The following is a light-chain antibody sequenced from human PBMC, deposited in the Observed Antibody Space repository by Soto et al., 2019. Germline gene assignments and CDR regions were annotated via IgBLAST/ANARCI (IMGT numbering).Light chain of an antibody. CDR1: SSNIGSNT. J-gene: IGLJ1*01. CDR3: AAWDDSLNGSYV. Sequence: QSVLTQPPSASGTPGQRVTISCSGSSSNIGSNTVNWYQQLLGTAPKLLIYSNNQRPSGVPDRFSGSKSGTSASLAISGLQSEDEADYYCAAWDDSLNGSYVFGTGTKLTVL. CDR2: SNN. V-gene: IGLV1-44*01.